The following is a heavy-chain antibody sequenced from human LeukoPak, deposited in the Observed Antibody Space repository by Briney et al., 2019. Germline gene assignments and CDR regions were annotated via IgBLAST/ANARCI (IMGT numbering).Heavy chain of an antibody. CDR1: GFSLSNYA. V-gene: IGHV3-48*02. CDR2: ISSGSSSI. J-gene: IGHJ4*02. D-gene: IGHD6-19*01. CDR3: ARGTSEQWLGGDY. Sequence: GGSLRLSCAASGFSLSNYAMNWVRQAPGKGLEWVSYISSGSSSIYYAYSVKGRFTISRDNAKNSLYLQMNSLRDEDTAVYYCARGTSEQWLGGDYWGQGVLVTVSS.